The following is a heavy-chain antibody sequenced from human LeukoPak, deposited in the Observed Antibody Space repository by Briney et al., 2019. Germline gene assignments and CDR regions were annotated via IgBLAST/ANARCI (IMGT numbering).Heavy chain of an antibody. CDR2: IIPIFGTA. CDR1: GGTFSSYA. J-gene: IGHJ4*02. Sequence: SVKVSCKASGGTFSSYAISWVRQAPGQGLEWMGGIIPIFGTANYAQKFQGRVTITADKSTSTAYMELSSLRSEDTAVYYCARTLGSTMVRGTKHWGQGTLVTVSS. CDR3: ARTLGSTMVRGTKH. D-gene: IGHD3-10*01. V-gene: IGHV1-69*06.